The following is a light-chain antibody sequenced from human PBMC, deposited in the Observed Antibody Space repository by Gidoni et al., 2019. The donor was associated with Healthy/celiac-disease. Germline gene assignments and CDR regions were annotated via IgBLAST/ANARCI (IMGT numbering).Light chain of an antibody. CDR3: QQYNSAPLT. V-gene: IGKV1-27*01. CDR1: QGISNY. CDR2: AAS. J-gene: IGKJ1*01. Sequence: DITMTQSPSYLSASVGDIVTIPCRASQGISNYLAWYQQKPGKVPKLLIYAASTLQSGVPSRFSGSGSGTDFTLTISSLQPEDVATYYCQQYNSAPLTFGQWTKVEIK.